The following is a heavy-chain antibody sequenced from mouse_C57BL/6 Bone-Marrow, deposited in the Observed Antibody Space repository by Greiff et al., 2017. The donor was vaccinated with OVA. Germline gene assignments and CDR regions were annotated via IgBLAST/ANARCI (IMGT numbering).Heavy chain of an antibody. D-gene: IGHD2-4*01. J-gene: IGHJ1*03. CDR3: ARKDYGRYFDV. CDR1: GFTFSDYG. CDR2: ISSGSSTI. Sequence: DVMLVESGGGLVKPGGSLKLSCAASGFTFSDYGMHWVRQAPEKGLEWVAYISSGSSTIYYADTVKGRFTISRDNAKNTLFLQMTSLRSEDTAMYYRARKDYGRYFDVWGTGTTVTVSS. V-gene: IGHV5-17*01.